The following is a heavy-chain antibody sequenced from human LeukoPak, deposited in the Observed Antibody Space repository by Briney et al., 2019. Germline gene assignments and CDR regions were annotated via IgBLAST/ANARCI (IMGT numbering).Heavy chain of an antibody. J-gene: IGHJ4*02. CDR3: AKDRGYCSSTTCSPFDH. CDR1: GFTFSSYG. D-gene: IGHD2-2*01. CDR2: IRYDGSNQ. V-gene: IGHV3-30*02. Sequence: GGSQSLSCLASGFTFSSYGMHWVRQAPGKGLEWVTFIRYDGSNQYYADSVKGRFTISRDNSKNTLSLQMNSLRTDDTAVYYCAKDRGYCSSTTCSPFDHWGQGTLVTVSS.